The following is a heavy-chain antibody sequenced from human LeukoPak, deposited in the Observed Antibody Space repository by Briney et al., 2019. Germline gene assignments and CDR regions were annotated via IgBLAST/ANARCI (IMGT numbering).Heavy chain of an antibody. D-gene: IGHD5-24*01. V-gene: IGHV3-21*01. J-gene: IGHJ3*02. Sequence: GGSLRLSCAASGFTFSRYSMNWVRQAPGKGLEWVSSISSSSYIYYADSVKGRFTISRDNAKNSLYLQMNSLRAEDTAVYYCARDRRDGYRRQWGRGLAFDIWGQGTMVTVSS. CDR2: ISSSSYI. CDR3: ARDRRDGYRRQWGRGLAFDI. CDR1: GFTFSRYS.